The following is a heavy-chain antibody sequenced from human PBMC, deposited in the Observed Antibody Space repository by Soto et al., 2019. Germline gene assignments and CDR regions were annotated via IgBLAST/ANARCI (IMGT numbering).Heavy chain of an antibody. CDR3: ARGLTYYDFWSGSSSLLESAYYFDY. CDR2: IYYSGST. V-gene: IGHV4-31*03. D-gene: IGHD3-3*01. CDR1: GGSISSGGYY. J-gene: IGHJ4*02. Sequence: PSETLSLTCTVSGGSISSGGYYWSWIRQHPGKGLEWIGYIYYSGSTYYNPSLKSRVTISVDTSKNQFSLKLSSVTAADTAVYYCARGLTYYDFWSGSSSLLESAYYFDYWGQGTLVTVSS.